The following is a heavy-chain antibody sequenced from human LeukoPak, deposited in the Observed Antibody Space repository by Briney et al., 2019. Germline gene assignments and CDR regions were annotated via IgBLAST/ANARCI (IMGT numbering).Heavy chain of an antibody. V-gene: IGHV7-4-1*02. D-gene: IGHD2-2*01. CDR3: ARGVVPAAIVPGWFDP. J-gene: IGHJ5*02. Sequence: ASVKVSCKASGYTFTSYGISWVRQAPGQGLEWMGWINTNTGNPTYAQGFTGRFVFSLDTSVSTAYLQISSLKAEDTAVYYCARGVVPAAIVPGWFDPWGQGTLVTVSS. CDR2: INTNTGNP. CDR1: GYTFTSYG.